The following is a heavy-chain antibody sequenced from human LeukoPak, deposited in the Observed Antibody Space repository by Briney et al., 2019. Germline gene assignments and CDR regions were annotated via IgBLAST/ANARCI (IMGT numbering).Heavy chain of an antibody. CDR1: GYTFSDYY. CDR3: ARSNIAVRRGDNWFDP. CDR2: ISPNSGGT. J-gene: IGHJ5*02. Sequence: ASVKVSCKASGYTFSDYYMHWMRQAPGQGLEWMGWISPNSGGTNYAQKFQGRVTMTRDTSISTAYMELSRLTSDDTAVYYCARSNIAVRRGDNWFDPWGQGTLVTVSS. D-gene: IGHD6-6*01. V-gene: IGHV1-2*02.